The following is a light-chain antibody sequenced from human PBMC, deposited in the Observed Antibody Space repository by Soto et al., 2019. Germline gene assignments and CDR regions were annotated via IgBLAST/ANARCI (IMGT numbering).Light chain of an antibody. V-gene: IGKV1-39*01. CDR1: QSISSY. CDR2: AAS. J-gene: IGKJ5*01. Sequence: DIQMTQSPSYVSASVGDRVTITCRAGQSISSYLNWYAQKPREAPKXLIYAASSLQSGVPSRFSVIGSGTAGTITLSSLQPEDGETYDGQQSYSTPITFGQGTRLEIK. CDR3: QQSYSTPIT.